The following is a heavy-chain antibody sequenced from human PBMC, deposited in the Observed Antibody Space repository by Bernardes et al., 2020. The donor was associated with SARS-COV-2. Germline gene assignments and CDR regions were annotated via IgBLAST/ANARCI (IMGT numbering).Heavy chain of an antibody. V-gene: IGHV3-74*01. CDR1: GFNFGDYV. CDR3: SRDLNFNFFDY. CDR2: ISHDAAIA. J-gene: IGHJ4*02. D-gene: IGHD1-20*01. Sequence: GGSLRLSCAASGFNFGDYVMHWVRQAPGQGLVWVSRISHDAAIATYADSVKDRFTVFRDNAKNTLYLQMNSLRAEDTAVYYCSRDLNFNFFDYWGQGSLVTVSS.